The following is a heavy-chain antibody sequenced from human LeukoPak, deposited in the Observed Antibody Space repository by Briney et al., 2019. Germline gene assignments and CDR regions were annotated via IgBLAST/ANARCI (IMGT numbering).Heavy chain of an antibody. CDR3: ARDEGYYYGSGSYLPGYFDY. Sequence: PGGSLRLSCVASGFTFSSYAMHWVRQAPGKGLEWVAVISYDGSNKYYADSVKGRFTISRDNSKNTLYLQMNSLRAEDTAVYYCARDEGYYYGSGSYLPGYFDYWGQGTLVTVSS. CDR1: GFTFSSYA. J-gene: IGHJ4*02. CDR2: ISYDGSNK. V-gene: IGHV3-30*16. D-gene: IGHD3-10*01.